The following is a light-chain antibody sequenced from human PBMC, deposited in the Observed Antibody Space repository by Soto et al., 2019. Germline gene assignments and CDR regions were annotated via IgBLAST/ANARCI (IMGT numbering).Light chain of an antibody. Sequence: DIQMTQSPSTLSGSVGDRVTITCRASQSISSYLNWYQQKPGKAPKLLIYDASDLETGVPSRFSGSGSGTGFTFTISSLQSEDFATYYCQQYESLPLTFGQGTRLEIK. V-gene: IGKV1-33*01. J-gene: IGKJ5*01. CDR3: QQYESLPLT. CDR2: DAS. CDR1: QSISSY.